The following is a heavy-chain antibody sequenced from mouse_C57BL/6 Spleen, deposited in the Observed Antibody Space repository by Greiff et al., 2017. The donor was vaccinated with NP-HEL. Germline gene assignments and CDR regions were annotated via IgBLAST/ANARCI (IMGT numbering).Heavy chain of an antibody. J-gene: IGHJ4*01. CDR1: GFTFTSYW. D-gene: IGHD2-12*01. V-gene: IGHV1-61*01. CDR2: IYPSDSET. CDR3: ARYSYDAMDY. Sequence: QVQLQQPGAELVRPGSSVKLSCKASGFTFTSYWMDWVQQRPGQGLEWIGNIYPSDSETHYTQKFKDKATFTVDKSSSTAYMQLSSLTSEDSAVYDCARYSYDAMDYWGQGTSVTVSA.